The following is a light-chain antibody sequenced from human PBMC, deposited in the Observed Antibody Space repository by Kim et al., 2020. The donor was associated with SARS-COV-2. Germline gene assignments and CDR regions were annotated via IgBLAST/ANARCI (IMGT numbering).Light chain of an antibody. Sequence: SSVGDEISITCRARQTSDTDVNWYQQKQGKAPKLLIYAASRLHSGVPSRFSGSGSGTYFTLTINSLQPEDFATYYCQQSYSTPKTFGQGTKVDIK. CDR3: QQSYSTPKT. CDR2: AAS. CDR1: QTSDTD. J-gene: IGKJ1*01. V-gene: IGKV1-39*01.